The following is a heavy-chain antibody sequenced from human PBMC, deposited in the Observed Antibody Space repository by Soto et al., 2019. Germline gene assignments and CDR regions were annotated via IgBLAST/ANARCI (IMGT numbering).Heavy chain of an antibody. CDR1: GGSISSYY. J-gene: IGHJ5*02. CDR3: ARGTYSGLNWFDP. V-gene: IGHV4-59*01. Sequence: PSETLSLTCTVSGGSISSYYWSWIRQPPGKGLEWIGYIYYSGTTNYNPSLKSRVTISVDTSKNQFSLKLSSMTTADTAVYYCARGTYSGLNWFDPWGQGTLVTVSS. CDR2: IYYSGTT. D-gene: IGHD5-12*01.